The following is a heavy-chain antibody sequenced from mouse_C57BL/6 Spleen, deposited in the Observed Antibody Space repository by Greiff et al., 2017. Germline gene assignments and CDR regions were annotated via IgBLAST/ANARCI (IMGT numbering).Heavy chain of an antibody. CDR3: ARALSYWYFGV. CDR1: GYTFTDYY. Sequence: EVQLHQSGPELVKPGASVKISCKASGYTFTDYYMNWVKQSHGKSLEWIGDINPNNGGTSYHQKFKGKATLTVDKSSSTAYMELRSLTSEDSAVYYCARALSYWYFGVWGTGTTVTVAS. J-gene: IGHJ1*03. V-gene: IGHV1-26*01. CDR2: INPNNGGT. D-gene: IGHD3-2*02.